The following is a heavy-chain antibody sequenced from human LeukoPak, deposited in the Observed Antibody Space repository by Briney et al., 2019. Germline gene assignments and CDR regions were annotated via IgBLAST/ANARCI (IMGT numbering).Heavy chain of an antibody. CDR1: GGSFSGYY. Sequence: SETLSLTCAVYGGSFSGYYWSWIRQPPGKGLEWIGEINHSGSTNYNPSLKSRVTISVDTSKNQFSLKLSSVTAADTAVYYCARDPGGDTDYWGQGTLVTVSS. CDR2: INHSGST. D-gene: IGHD3-16*01. V-gene: IGHV4-34*01. CDR3: ARDPGGDTDY. J-gene: IGHJ4*02.